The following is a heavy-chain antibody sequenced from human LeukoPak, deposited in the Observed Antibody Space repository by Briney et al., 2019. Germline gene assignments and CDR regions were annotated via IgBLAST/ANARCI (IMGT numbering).Heavy chain of an antibody. CDR1: GYTFTSYS. J-gene: IGHJ5*02. D-gene: IGHD3-9*01. V-gene: IGHV1-18*04. CDR3: ARGPEGFDWLPRVDP. Sequence: ASVKVSCKASGYTFTSYSISWVRQAPGQGLEWMGRISAYNGNTNYAQRLQGRVTMTTDTSTSTAYMELRSLRSDDTAVYYCARGPEGFDWLPRVDPWGQGTLVTVSS. CDR2: ISAYNGNT.